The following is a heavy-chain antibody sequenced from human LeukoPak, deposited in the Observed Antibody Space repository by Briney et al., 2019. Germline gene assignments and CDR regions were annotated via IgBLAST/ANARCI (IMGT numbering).Heavy chain of an antibody. CDR2: ISGSGGST. CDR3: AKALEQETVIALDS. D-gene: IGHD6-13*01. V-gene: IGHV3-23*01. J-gene: IGHJ4*02. CDR1: GFTFSTYA. Sequence: GGSLRLSCAASGFTFSTYAMSWVRQAPGKGLEWVSAISGSGGSTYYADSVKGRFTISRGNSKNTLYLQMNSLRAEDTSIYFCAKALEQETVIALDSWGQGTLVTVSS.